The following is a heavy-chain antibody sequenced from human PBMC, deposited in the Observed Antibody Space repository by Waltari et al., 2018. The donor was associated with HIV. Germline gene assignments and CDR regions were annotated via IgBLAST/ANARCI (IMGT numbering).Heavy chain of an antibody. CDR3: VKAGFSSSWDYFDS. D-gene: IGHD2-2*01. Sequence: EVQLLESGGGLVQPGGSLRLSCAASGFTFRNFAMTWVRQAPGKGLECVSTLSGGGRNTYYAQSVKGRFTLSRDNSNNTLDLQMESLTADDTAIYFCVKAGFSSSWDYFDSWGQGILVTVSS. V-gene: IGHV3-23*01. CDR2: LSGGGRNT. CDR1: GFTFRNFA. J-gene: IGHJ4*02.